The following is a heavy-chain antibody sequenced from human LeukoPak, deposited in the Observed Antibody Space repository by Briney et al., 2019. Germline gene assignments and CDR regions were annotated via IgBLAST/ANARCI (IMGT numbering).Heavy chain of an antibody. Sequence: SVKVSCKASGYTFTDNYMHWVRQAPGQGLEWMGWINPNSGGTNYAQKFQGRVTMTRDTSISTAYMELSRLRSDDTAVYYCARLLKVAHAFDIWGQGTMVTVSS. D-gene: IGHD5-12*01. CDR1: GYTFTDNY. J-gene: IGHJ3*02. CDR3: ARLLKVAHAFDI. CDR2: INPNSGGT. V-gene: IGHV1-2*02.